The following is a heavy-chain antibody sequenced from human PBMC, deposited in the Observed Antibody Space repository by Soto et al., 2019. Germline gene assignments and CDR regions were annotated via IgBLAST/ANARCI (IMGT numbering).Heavy chain of an antibody. Sequence: QVQLQESGPGLVKPSETLSLTCTVSGDPVTSGSYYWSWVRQPPGKGLEWIAYIYHSGSTKYNPTLRSRATISVDTSKNQFSLRLNSVTAADTAEYYCARWKYSYANLPGDWFDSWGQGTLVAVSS. J-gene: IGHJ5*01. D-gene: IGHD3-16*01. CDR1: GDPVTSGSYY. CDR2: IYHSGST. CDR3: ARWKYSYANLPGDWFDS. V-gene: IGHV4-61*01.